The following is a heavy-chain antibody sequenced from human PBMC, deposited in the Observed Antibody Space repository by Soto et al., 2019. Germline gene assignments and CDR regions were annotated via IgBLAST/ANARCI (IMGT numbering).Heavy chain of an antibody. V-gene: IGHV4-4*07. CDR1: GGSISSYY. D-gene: IGHD6-13*01. J-gene: IGHJ4*02. CDR3: ARALSSAAGLYFDF. Sequence: ETLSLTCTVSGGSISSYYWSWIRQPAGKGMEWIGRIHTTDGTNYNPSLKSRVTLSIDTSNNQFSLKLSSLTAADTAVYYCARALSSAAGLYFDFWGQGTLVTVSS. CDR2: IHTTDGT.